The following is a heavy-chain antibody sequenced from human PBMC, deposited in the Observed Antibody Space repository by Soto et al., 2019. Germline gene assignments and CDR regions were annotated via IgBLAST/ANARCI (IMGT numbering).Heavy chain of an antibody. CDR1: GDSVSSNSAA. D-gene: IGHD1-1*01. V-gene: IGHV6-1*01. J-gene: IGHJ3*02. Sequence: SQTLSLTCAISGDSVSSNSAAWNWIRQSPSRGLEWLGSTYYRSKWNNDYAGSVKSRITINPDTSKNQFSLQLNSVTPEDTAAYYCARSAHQTGDAFDIWGQGTMVTVSS. CDR2: TYYRSKWNN. CDR3: ARSAHQTGDAFDI.